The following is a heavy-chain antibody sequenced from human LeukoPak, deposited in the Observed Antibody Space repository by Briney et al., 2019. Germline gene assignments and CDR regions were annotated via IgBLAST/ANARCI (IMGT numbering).Heavy chain of an antibody. Sequence: PGGSLRLSCEASGLTFNNYAMHWVRQSSWKGLEWVSGIGSSGGGTYYADSVKGRFTVSRDNAKNSLYLQMNSLRAEDTAVYYCARGRGLGYCSSTSCQILDYWGQGTLVTVSS. D-gene: IGHD2-2*01. J-gene: IGHJ4*02. CDR1: GLTFNNYA. CDR3: ARGRGLGYCSSTSCQILDY. V-gene: IGHV3-21*01. CDR2: IGSSGGGT.